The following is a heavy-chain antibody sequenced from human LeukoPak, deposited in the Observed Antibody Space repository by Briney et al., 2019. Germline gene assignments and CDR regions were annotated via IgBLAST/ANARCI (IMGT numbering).Heavy chain of an antibody. CDR3: VRGRVMRGTYYVAGQDALDV. CDR2: IIPMFGVP. CDR1: GGTFSNYA. D-gene: IGHD3-16*01. V-gene: IGHV1-69*13. J-gene: IGHJ3*01. Sequence: ASVKVSCKASGGTFSNYAINWVRQAPGQGLEWMGEIIPMFGVPNYAQKFQGRATLTAGESTSTAYMELSSLRSEDTAVYYCVRGRVMRGTYYVAGQDALDVWGQGTMVTVSS.